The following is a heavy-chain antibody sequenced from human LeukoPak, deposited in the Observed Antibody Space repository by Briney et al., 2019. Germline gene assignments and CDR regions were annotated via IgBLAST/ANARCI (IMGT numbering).Heavy chain of an antibody. J-gene: IGHJ4*02. CDR3: ARTGRDSSGYYYVGDY. D-gene: IGHD3-22*01. CDR2: IIPIFGTA. Sequence: SVKVSCRASGGTFSSYAISWVRQAPGQGLEWMGGIIPIFGTANYAQKFQGRVTITTDESTSTAYMELSSLRSEDTAVYYCARTGRDSSGYYYVGDYWGQGTLVTVSS. V-gene: IGHV1-69*05. CDR1: GGTFSSYA.